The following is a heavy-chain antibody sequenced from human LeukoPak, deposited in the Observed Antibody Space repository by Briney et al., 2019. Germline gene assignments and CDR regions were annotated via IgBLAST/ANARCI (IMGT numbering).Heavy chain of an antibody. CDR1: GLSFTNYA. Sequence: GGFLRVSCAVSGLSFTNYAMSWVRQAPGKGLEWVSAVSKSGDETQYADSVKGRFTISRDNSKNTLYLQMSSLRAEDTAVYYCAKAPANRGLVWYFDYWGQGTLVTVSS. J-gene: IGHJ4*02. V-gene: IGHV3-23*01. D-gene: IGHD1-26*01. CDR2: VSKSGDET. CDR3: AKAPANRGLVWYFDY.